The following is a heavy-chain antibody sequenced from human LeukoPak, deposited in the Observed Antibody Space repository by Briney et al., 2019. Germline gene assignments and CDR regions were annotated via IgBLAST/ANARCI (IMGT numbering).Heavy chain of an antibody. CDR1: VFTFSNAW. D-gene: IGHD6-13*01. V-gene: IGHV3-15*01. CDR2: IKSKTDGGTT. J-gene: IGHJ4*02. CDR3: TTAGYSRYA. Sequence: GGSLRLSCAASVFTFSNAWTSWVRQAPGKGLEWVGRIKSKTDGGTTDYAARVKGRFPISRDDSKNTLYLQMNSLKTEDTVVYYCTTAGYSRYAGGQGTLVTVSS.